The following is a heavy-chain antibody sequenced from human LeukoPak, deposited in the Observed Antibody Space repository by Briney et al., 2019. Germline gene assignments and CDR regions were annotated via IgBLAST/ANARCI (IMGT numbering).Heavy chain of an antibody. CDR3: ARGLGYCSSTSCLMTTVTTKPGDY. CDR1: GGSFSGYY. CDR2: INHSGST. V-gene: IGHV4-34*01. J-gene: IGHJ4*02. D-gene: IGHD2-2*03. Sequence: PSETLSLTRAVYGGSFSGYYWSWIRQPPGKGLEWIGEINHSGSTNYNPSLKSRVTISVDTSKNRFSLKLSSVTAADTAVYYCARGLGYCSSTSCLMTTVTTKPGDYWGQGTLVTVSS.